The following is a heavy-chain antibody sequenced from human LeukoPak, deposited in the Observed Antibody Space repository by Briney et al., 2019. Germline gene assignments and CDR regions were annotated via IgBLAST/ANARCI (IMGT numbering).Heavy chain of an antibody. CDR1: GFTFSSNW. CDR2: IKPDGSAQ. V-gene: IGHV3-7*01. D-gene: IGHD6-13*01. CDR3: ARANNSSWHN. J-gene: IGHJ4*02. Sequence: GGSLKLSCGTSGFTFSSNWMSWVRHVPGRGLDWVANIKPDGSAQYYAASVKGRFTVSRDNAKNSLYLQMNSLRVEDTALYYCARANNSSWHNWGQGTLVTVSA.